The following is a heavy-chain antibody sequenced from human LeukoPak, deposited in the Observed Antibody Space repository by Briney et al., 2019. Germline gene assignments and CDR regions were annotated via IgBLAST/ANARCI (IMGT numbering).Heavy chain of an antibody. CDR3: ARDLLVVTAAIMWFDP. D-gene: IGHD2-2*01. CDR2: ISPYNGNT. Sequence: GASVKVSCKASGYTFTSYGISWVRQAPGQGLEWMGWISPYNGNTNYAQTFQGRVTMTTHTSTSAAYMELRSLRSDDTAVYYCARDLLVVTAAIMWFDPWGQGTLVTVSS. J-gene: IGHJ5*02. CDR1: GYTFTSYG. V-gene: IGHV1-18*04.